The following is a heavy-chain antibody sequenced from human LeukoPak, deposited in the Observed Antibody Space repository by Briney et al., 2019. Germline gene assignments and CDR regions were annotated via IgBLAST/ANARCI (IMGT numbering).Heavy chain of an antibody. D-gene: IGHD2-8*01. CDR1: GGSFSGYY. CDR2: INHSGST. J-gene: IGHJ6*02. V-gene: IGHV4-34*01. Sequence: SETLSLTCAVYGGSFSGYYWSWIRQPPGKGLEWIGEINHSGSTNYNQSLKSRVTISVDTSKNQFSLKLSSVTAAHTAVYYCARNGDVGGQGTTVTVSS. CDR3: ARNGDV.